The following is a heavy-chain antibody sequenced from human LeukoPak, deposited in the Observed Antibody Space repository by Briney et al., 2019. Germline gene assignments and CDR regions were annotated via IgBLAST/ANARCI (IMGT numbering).Heavy chain of an antibody. CDR1: GYTFTGYY. CDR3: ARGKVYGSGSYSQHYYYYMDV. D-gene: IGHD3-10*01. Sequence: GASVKVSCKASGYTFTGYYMHWVRQAPGQGLEWMGWINPNSGGTNYAQKFQGRVTMTRDTSISTAYMELSRLRSDDTAVCYCARGKVYGSGSYSQHYYYYMDVWGKGTTVTVSS. J-gene: IGHJ6*03. CDR2: INPNSGGT. V-gene: IGHV1-2*02.